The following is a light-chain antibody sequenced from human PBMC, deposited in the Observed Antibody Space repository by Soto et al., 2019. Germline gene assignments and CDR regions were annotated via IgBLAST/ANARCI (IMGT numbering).Light chain of an antibody. V-gene: IGKV2-28*01. Sequence: DIVMTQSPLSLPVTPGEPASISCRSSQSLLHSNGYNYLDWYLQKPGQSPQLLIYLGSNRASGVPDRFSGSGSGTDFTLKISRVEAEDVGVYYCMQAVQTPRTVGQGTEVEI. J-gene: IGKJ1*01. CDR1: QSLLHSNGYNY. CDR3: MQAVQTPRT. CDR2: LGS.